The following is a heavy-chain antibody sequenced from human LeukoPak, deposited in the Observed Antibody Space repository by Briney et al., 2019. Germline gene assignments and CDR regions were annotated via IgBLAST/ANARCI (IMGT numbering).Heavy chain of an antibody. CDR1: GGSISSYY. CDR3: ARSNYDFWSGYEDNWFDP. CDR2: LYTSGST. J-gene: IGHJ5*02. V-gene: IGHV4-4*07. D-gene: IGHD3-3*01. Sequence: SETLSLTCTVSGGSISSYYWSWIRQPAGKGLEWIGRLYTSGSTNYNPSLKSRVTMSVDTSKNQFSLKLSSVTAADTAVYYCARSNYDFWSGYEDNWFDPWGQGTLVTVSS.